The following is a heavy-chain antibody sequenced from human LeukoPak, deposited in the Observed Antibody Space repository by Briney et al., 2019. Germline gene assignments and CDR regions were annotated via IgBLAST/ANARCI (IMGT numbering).Heavy chain of an antibody. CDR3: AKGTGYDILTGYNSDY. J-gene: IGHJ4*02. D-gene: IGHD3-9*01. V-gene: IGHV3-9*01. CDR2: ISWNSGSI. CDR1: GFTFDDYA. Sequence: GGSLRLSCAASGFTFDDYAMHWVRQAPGKGLEWVSGISWNSGSIGYADSVKGRFTISRDNAKNSLYLQMNSLRAEDTALYYCAKGTGYDILTGYNSDYWGQGTLVTVSS.